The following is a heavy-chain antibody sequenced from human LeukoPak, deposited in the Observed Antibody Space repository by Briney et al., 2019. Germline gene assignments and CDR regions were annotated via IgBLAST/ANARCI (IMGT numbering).Heavy chain of an antibody. J-gene: IGHJ4*02. CDR1: GGSISSSSYY. V-gene: IGHV4-39*07. D-gene: IGHD2-21*02. CDR2: MHYSGST. CDR3: ARKAYCGGDCYSFDY. Sequence: PSETLSLTCTVSGGSISSSSYYWGWIRQPPGKGLEWIGSMHYSGSTYYNPSLKSRVTISVDTSKNQFSLKLSSVTAADTAVYYCARKAYCGGDCYSFDYWGQGTLVTVSS.